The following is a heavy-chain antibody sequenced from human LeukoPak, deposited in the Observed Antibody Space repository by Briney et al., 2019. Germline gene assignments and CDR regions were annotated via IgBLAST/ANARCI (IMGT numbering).Heavy chain of an antibody. J-gene: IGHJ4*02. V-gene: IGHV3-64*01. Sequence: PGGSLRLSCAASGFTFSSYAMHRVRQAPGKGLEYVSDISSNGGSTYYANSVKGRFTISRDNSKNTLYLQMGSLRTEDMAVYYCARGGTYTYGSPFGYWGQGTLVTVSS. CDR3: ARGGTYTYGSPFGY. CDR2: ISSNGGST. D-gene: IGHD5-18*01. CDR1: GFTFSSYA.